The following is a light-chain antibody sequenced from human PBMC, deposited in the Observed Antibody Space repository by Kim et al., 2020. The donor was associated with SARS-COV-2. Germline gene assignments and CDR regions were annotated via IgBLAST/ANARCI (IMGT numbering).Light chain of an antibody. CDR1: HDISTA. Sequence: ASVGDRVTITCRASHDISTALAWYQQKPGKAPKVLIHDASTLESGVPSRFSGSGSGTDFTLTISRLQPEDFATYYCQQFETYLGDIFGQGTKLEI. V-gene: IGKV1-13*02. CDR3: QQFETYLGDI. J-gene: IGKJ2*01. CDR2: DAS.